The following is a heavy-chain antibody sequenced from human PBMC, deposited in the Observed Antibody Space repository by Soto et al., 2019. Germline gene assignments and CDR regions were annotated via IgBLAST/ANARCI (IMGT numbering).Heavy chain of an antibody. CDR1: GGTFSSYA. J-gene: IGHJ6*02. V-gene: IGHV1-69*01. Sequence: QVQLVQSGAEVKKPGSSVKVSCKASGGTFSSYAISWVRQAPGQGLEWMGGIIPIFGTANYAQKFQGRVTITADESTSTAYMELSSLRSEDTAVYYCARALYSSSAISYYYYGMDVWGQGTTVTVSS. CDR3: ARALYSSSAISYYYYGMDV. CDR2: IIPIFGTA. D-gene: IGHD6-6*01.